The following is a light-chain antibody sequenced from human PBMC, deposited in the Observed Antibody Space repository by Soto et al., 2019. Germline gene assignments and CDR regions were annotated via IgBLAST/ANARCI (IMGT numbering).Light chain of an antibody. CDR1: QYINTR. Sequence: EIVLTQSPATLSSFPGDRVTLSCRASQYINTRLAWYQHRPGQAPRLLIYQTSIRDAGIPARFSASRSGTEFTLTISDVHPEDFALKSCNQRQSWPRTFGQGTKVDIK. J-gene: IGKJ1*01. CDR2: QTS. CDR3: NQRQSWPRT. V-gene: IGKV3-11*01.